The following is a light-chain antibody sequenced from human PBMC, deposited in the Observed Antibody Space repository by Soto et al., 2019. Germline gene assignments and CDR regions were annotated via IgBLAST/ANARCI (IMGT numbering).Light chain of an antibody. CDR2: GES. CDR3: QKYGSSPLT. V-gene: IGKV3-20*01. Sequence: EIVLTQSPGTLALSPGERATLSCRASQSVSSSYLAWYQQKPGQAPRLLIYGESSRATGIPDRLSGSGSGTDFNLTISSLEPEDFAVYYCQKYGSSPLTFGGGTKVDIK. CDR1: QSVSSSY. J-gene: IGKJ4*01.